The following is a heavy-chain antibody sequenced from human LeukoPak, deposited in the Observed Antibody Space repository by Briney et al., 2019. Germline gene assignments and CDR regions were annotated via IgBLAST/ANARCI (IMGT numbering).Heavy chain of an antibody. D-gene: IGHD3-22*01. Sequence: GGSLGLSCAASGFTFSSYSMNWVRQAPGKGLEWGSYINGSSSTIYYADSVKGRFTISRDNGKNTLYLQMNSLRAEDTAVYYCARGSTYYDSSGQVPFDYWGQGTLVTVSS. V-gene: IGHV3-48*01. CDR1: GFTFSSYS. J-gene: IGHJ4*02. CDR3: ARGSTYYDSSGQVPFDY. CDR2: INGSSSTI.